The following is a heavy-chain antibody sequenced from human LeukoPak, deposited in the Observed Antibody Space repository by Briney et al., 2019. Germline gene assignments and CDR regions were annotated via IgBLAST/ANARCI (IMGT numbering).Heavy chain of an antibody. V-gene: IGHV4-30-4*01. Sequence: SETLSLTCTVSGGSISSGDYYWSWIRQPPGKGLEWIGYMYYSGSTYYNPSLKSRVTISVDTSKNQFSLKLNSVTAADTAVYYCARYSRSYYLDYWGQGTLVTVSS. CDR2: MYYSGST. D-gene: IGHD1-26*01. CDR3: ARYSRSYYLDY. J-gene: IGHJ4*02. CDR1: GGSISSGDYY.